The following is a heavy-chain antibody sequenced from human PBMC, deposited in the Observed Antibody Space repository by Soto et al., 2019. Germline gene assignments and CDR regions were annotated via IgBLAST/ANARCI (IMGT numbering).Heavy chain of an antibody. CDR3: AKGAVAGTPTSYYYYGMDV. D-gene: IGHD6-19*01. V-gene: IGHV1-69*12. J-gene: IGHJ6*02. CDR2: IIPIFSKI. CDR1: GGTFRTYA. Sequence: QVQLLQSGAEVKKPGSSVRVSCEASGGTFRTYAISWVRQAPGQGLEWIGEIIPIFSKINYAQKFQGRVTIIADESTTTVYMDLRSLRSDDTAIYYCAKGAVAGTPTSYYYYGMDVWGHGTSVTVSS.